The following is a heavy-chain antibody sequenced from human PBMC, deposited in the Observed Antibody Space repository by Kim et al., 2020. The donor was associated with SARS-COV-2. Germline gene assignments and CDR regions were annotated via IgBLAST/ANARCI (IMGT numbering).Heavy chain of an antibody. CDR3: AKDKGYYGSGSPDY. J-gene: IGHJ4*02. Sequence: ADSVKGRFTISRDNSKHTLYLQMNSLRAEDTAVYYCAKDKGYYGSGSPDYWGQGTLVTVSS. V-gene: IGHV3-23*01. D-gene: IGHD3-10*01.